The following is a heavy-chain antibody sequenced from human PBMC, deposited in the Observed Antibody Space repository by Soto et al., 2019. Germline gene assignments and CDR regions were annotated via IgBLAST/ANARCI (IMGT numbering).Heavy chain of an antibody. CDR3: AKHISVPRTRGFDY. Sequence: QVQLQESGPGLVKPSGTLSLTCAVSGASISDNWWSWVRQPPGKGLEWIGESYLSWTTNYNPSLWSRVAMSVDKSNNRLSLNLNSVTAADTAVYYCAKHISVPRTRGFDYWGEGTLVTVSS. D-gene: IGHD2-21*01. V-gene: IGHV4-4*02. CDR1: GASISDNW. J-gene: IGHJ4*02. CDR2: SYLSWTT.